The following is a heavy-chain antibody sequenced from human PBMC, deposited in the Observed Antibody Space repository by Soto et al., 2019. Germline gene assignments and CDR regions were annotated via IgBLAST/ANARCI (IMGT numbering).Heavy chain of an antibody. CDR3: APLSVSLSGPYGIHV. Sequence: PSETLSPTCSVSGYSVTSSDYYFSLILHPPGKGLEWIGSMFYSGLTYYNPSLKSRVTLSVDTSKNQFSVRLNSVTAADTAVYYCAPLSVSLSGPYGIHVWGQGTTVTVSS. D-gene: IGHD2-15*01. CDR1: GYSVTSSDYY. CDR2: MFYSGLT. J-gene: IGHJ6*02. V-gene: IGHV4-39*01.